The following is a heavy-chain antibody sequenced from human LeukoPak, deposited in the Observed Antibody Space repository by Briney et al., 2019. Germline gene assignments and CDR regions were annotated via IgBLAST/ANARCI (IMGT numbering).Heavy chain of an antibody. CDR2: IIPILTTT. J-gene: IGHJ4*02. D-gene: IGHD4-17*01. Sequence: ASVKVSCKASGGSFSSYAVNWVRPAPGQGLEWMGDIIPILTTTNYAQNFQDRVTLTADKSTSTAYMELSSLRSEDTAVYYCAADPGHYGDYDFDYWGQGTLVTVSS. V-gene: IGHV1-69*10. CDR1: GGSFSSYA. CDR3: AADPGHYGDYDFDY.